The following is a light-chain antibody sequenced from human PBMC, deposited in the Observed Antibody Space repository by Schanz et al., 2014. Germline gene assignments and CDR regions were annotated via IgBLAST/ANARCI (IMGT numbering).Light chain of an antibody. J-gene: IGLJ3*02. CDR2: DNN. CDR1: SSNIGAGYV. Sequence: QSVLTQPPSVSGAPGQRVTISCTGSSSNIGAGYVVHWYQHLPGTAPKLLIYDNNNRPSGVPDRFSGSKSGTSASLAITGLQAEDEADYYCAAWDDSPNLDGWVFGGGTQLTVL. V-gene: IGLV1-40*01. CDR3: AAWDDSPNLDGWV.